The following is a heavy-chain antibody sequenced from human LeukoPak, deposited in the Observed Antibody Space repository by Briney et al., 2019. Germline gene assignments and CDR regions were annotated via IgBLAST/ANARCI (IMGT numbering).Heavy chain of an antibody. D-gene: IGHD4-17*01. CDR2: IYYSGST. CDR1: GGSISSGDYY. J-gene: IGHJ4*02. CDR3: ANSDYGDYFFDY. Sequence: SQTLSLTCTVSGGSISSGDYYWSWIRQPPGKGLEWIGYIYYSGSTYYNPSLKSRVTISVDTSKNQFSLKLSSVTAADTAVYYCANSDYGDYFFDYWGQGNLVTVSS. V-gene: IGHV4-30-4*01.